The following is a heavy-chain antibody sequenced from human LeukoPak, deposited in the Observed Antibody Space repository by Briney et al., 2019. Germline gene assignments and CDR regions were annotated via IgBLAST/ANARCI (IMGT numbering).Heavy chain of an antibody. CDR1: GGSISSSSYY. Sequence: SETLSLTCSVSGGSISSSSYYWGWIRQPPGKGLEWIGSIYYSGSTYYNPSLKSRVTISVDTSKNQFSLKLSSVTAADTAVYYCARQVGYCSSTSCASGYYFDYWGQGTLVTVSS. V-gene: IGHV4-39*01. CDR3: ARQVGYCSSTSCASGYYFDY. D-gene: IGHD2-2*01. J-gene: IGHJ4*02. CDR2: IYYSGST.